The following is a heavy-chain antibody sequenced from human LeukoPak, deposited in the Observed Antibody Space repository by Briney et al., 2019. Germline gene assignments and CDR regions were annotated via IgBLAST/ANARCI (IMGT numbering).Heavy chain of an antibody. CDR2: IYPGDSDV. Sequence: GESLQISCKASGYMFTTYWIAWVRQMPGKGLELMGIIYPGDSDVRYSPSFQGRVTISADNSITTAYLQWSSLKASDIAMYFCARQYCSTGVSYPPSFDFWGQGTLVTASS. CDR3: ARQYCSTGVSYPPSFDF. D-gene: IGHD2-8*01. J-gene: IGHJ4*02. CDR1: GYMFTTYW. V-gene: IGHV5-51*01.